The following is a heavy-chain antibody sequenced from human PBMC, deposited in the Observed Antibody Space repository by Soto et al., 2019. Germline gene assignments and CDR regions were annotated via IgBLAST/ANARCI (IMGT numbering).Heavy chain of an antibody. V-gene: IGHV3-33*01. CDR2: IWYDGSNK. J-gene: IGHJ5*02. D-gene: IGHD6-13*01. CDR3: ARESSSSWIRGWFDP. Sequence: QVQLVESGGGVVQPGRSLRLSCAASGFTFSSYGMHWVRQAPGKGLEWVAVIWYDGSNKYYADSVKGRFTISRDNSKNTLYLQMNSLRAEDTAVYYCARESSSSWIRGWFDPWGQGTLVTVSS. CDR1: GFTFSSYG.